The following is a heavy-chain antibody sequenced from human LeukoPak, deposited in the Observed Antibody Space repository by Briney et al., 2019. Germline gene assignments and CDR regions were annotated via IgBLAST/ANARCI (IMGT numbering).Heavy chain of an antibody. CDR2: IKEDGSEK. CDR3: ATGWSHHDY. V-gene: IGHV3-7*01. J-gene: IGHJ4*02. CDR1: GFTFSRYW. D-gene: IGHD3-3*01. Sequence: GGSLILSCAASGFTFSRYWMTWVRQAPGKGLEWVANIKEDGSEKYSVDSVKGRFTISRDNTKNSLFLEMNSLRAEDTAVYYCATGWSHHDYWGQGTLVTVSS.